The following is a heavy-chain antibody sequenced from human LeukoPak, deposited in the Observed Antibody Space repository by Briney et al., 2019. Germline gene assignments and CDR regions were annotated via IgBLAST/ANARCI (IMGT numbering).Heavy chain of an antibody. V-gene: IGHV3-66*01. CDR1: GFTVSSNY. J-gene: IGHJ5*02. Sequence: PGGSLRLSCAASGFTVSSNYISWVRQAPGKGLEWVSVIYSGGSTYYADSVKGRFTISRDNSKNTLYLQMNSLRAEDTAVYYCARLTTVFWFDPWGQGTLVTVSS. CDR3: ARLTTVFWFDP. CDR2: IYSGGST. D-gene: IGHD4-17*01.